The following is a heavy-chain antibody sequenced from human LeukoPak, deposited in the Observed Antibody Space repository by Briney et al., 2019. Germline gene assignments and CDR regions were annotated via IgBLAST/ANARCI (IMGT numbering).Heavy chain of an antibody. D-gene: IGHD3-22*01. CDR1: GLTFSSYA. V-gene: IGHV3-64*01. CDR3: ARAYDSSGYYWDY. CDR2: ISSNGGST. J-gene: IGHJ4*02. Sequence: PGGSLRLSCAASGLTFSSYAMHWVRQAPGKGLEYVSAISSNGGSTYYANSVKGRFTISRDNSKNTLYLQMGSLRAEDMAVYYCARAYDSSGYYWDYWGQGTLVTASS.